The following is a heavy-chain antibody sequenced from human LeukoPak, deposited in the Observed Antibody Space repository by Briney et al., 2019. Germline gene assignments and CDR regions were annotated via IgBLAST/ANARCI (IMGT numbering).Heavy chain of an antibody. CDR2: INPSGGST. D-gene: IGHD3-22*01. V-gene: IGHV1-46*01. J-gene: IGHJ6*03. Sequence: ASVKVSCKASVYTFTSYYMHWVRQAPGQGLEWMGIINPSGGSTSYAQKFQGRVTMTRDMSTSTDYMELSSLRSEDTAVYYCARVTYDSSGYYHTYYYYVDVWGNGTTVTVSS. CDR1: VYTFTSYY. CDR3: ARVTYDSSGYYHTYYYYVDV.